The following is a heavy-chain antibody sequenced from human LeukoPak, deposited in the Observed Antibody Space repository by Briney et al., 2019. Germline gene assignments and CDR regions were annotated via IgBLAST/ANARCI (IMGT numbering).Heavy chain of an antibody. CDR3: AKDDGWVQYAN. CDR2: ISSSGSRT. Sequence: GSLRLSCAASGFTFSDYEMTWVRQAPGQGLEWISYISSSGSRTNYADSVKGRLTISRDNSKNTLYLQMNSLRAEDTAVYYCAKDDGWVQYANWGQGTLVTVSS. V-gene: IGHV3-48*03. D-gene: IGHD5-24*01. CDR1: GFTFSDYE. J-gene: IGHJ4*02.